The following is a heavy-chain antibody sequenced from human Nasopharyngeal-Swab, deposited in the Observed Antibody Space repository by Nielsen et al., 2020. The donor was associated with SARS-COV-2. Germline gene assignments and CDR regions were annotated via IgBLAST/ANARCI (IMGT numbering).Heavy chain of an antibody. CDR3: ARGADSSGYSMYYFDY. J-gene: IGHJ4*02. CDR1: GGSISSYY. Sequence: SETLSLTCTVSGGSISSYYWSWIRQPPGKGLEWIGYIYYSGSTNYNPSLQSRVTISVDTSKNQFSLKLSSVTAADTAVYYCARGADSSGYSMYYFDYWGQGTLVTVSS. D-gene: IGHD3-22*01. V-gene: IGHV4-59*01. CDR2: IYYSGST.